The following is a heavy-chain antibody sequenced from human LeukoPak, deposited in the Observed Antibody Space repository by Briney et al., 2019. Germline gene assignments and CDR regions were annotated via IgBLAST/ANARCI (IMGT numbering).Heavy chain of an antibody. D-gene: IGHD1-14*01. Sequence: PGGSLRLSCAGSGFTFSTYAMHWVRQAPGKGLEWVAFIWPDGSKKYYADSVKGRFAMSRENSNNTLYLQMNSLRPEDTGLYFCAKISSSAEPNFDHWGQGTRLTVSS. V-gene: IGHV3-30*02. CDR3: AKISSSAEPNFDH. CDR2: IWPDGSKK. CDR1: GFTFSTYA. J-gene: IGHJ4*02.